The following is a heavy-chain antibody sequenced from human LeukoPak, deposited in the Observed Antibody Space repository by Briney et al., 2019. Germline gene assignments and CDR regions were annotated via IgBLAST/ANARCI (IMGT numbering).Heavy chain of an antibody. J-gene: IGHJ4*02. CDR2: ISSSSSTI. CDR1: VFTFSSYS. V-gene: IGHV3-48*01. Sequence: PGGSLRLSCAASVFTFSSYSMNWVRQAPGKGLEWVSYISSSSSTIYYADSVKGRFTISRDNAKNSLYLQMNSLRAEDTAVYYCAIANYYEGFDYWGQGTLVTVSS. CDR3: AIANYYEGFDY. D-gene: IGHD3-22*01.